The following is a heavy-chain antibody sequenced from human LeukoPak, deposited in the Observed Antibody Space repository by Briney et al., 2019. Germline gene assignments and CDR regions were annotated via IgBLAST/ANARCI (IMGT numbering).Heavy chain of an antibody. Sequence: GGSLRLSCAASGFTFSSYGMHWVRQAPGKGLEWVAFIRYDGSNKYYADSVKGRFTISRDNSKNTLYLQMNSLRAEDTAVYYCVKDRGWQWLAKGVNYYYGMDVWGQGTTVAVSS. J-gene: IGHJ6*02. CDR1: GFTFSSYG. D-gene: IGHD6-19*01. CDR3: VKDRGWQWLAKGVNYYYGMDV. V-gene: IGHV3-30*02. CDR2: IRYDGSNK.